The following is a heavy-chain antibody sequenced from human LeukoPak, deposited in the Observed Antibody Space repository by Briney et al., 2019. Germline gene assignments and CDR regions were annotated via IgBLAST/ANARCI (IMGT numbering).Heavy chain of an antibody. CDR1: GFSLSTSGVR. CDR3: AREGVISHYCYRDV. V-gene: IGHV2-70*04. Sequence: ESGPALVKPTQTLTLTCTFSGFSLSTSGVRVSWIRQPPGKALEWLSRNDWGGDDFYSTSRETRLNISKDTHKNQVVPKKTNMDPGDTATYYCAREGVISHYCYRDVWGKGTTVTVSS. CDR2: NDWGGDD. D-gene: IGHD3-22*01. J-gene: IGHJ6*03.